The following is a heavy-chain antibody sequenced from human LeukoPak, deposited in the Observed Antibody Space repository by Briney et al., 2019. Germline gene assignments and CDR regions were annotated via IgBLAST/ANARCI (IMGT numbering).Heavy chain of an antibody. CDR2: ISSSSSYI. D-gene: IGHD1-26*01. V-gene: IGHV3-21*01. CDR1: GFTFSSYW. J-gene: IGHJ4*02. Sequence: GGSLRLSCAASGFTFSSYWMHWVRQAPGKGLEWVSSISSSSSYIYYADSVKGRFTISRDNAKNSLYLQMNSLRAEDTAVYYCARVSPGATRVYWGQGTLVTVSS. CDR3: ARVSPGATRVY.